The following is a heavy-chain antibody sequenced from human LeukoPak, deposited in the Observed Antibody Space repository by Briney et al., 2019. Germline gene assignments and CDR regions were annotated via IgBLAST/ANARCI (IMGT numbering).Heavy chain of an antibody. CDR2: INHSGST. Sequence: SETLSLTCAVYGGSFSGYYWSWIRQPPGKGLEWIGEINHSGSTNYNPSLKSRVTISVDTSKNQFSLKLSSVTAADTAVYYCARVAVRFRPLYRLHYFDYWGQGTLVTVSS. J-gene: IGHJ4*02. CDR1: GGSFSGYY. D-gene: IGHD2-2*02. V-gene: IGHV4-34*01. CDR3: ARVAVRFRPLYRLHYFDY.